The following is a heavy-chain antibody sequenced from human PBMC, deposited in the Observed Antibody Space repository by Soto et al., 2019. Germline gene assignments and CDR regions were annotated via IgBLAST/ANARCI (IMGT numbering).Heavy chain of an antibody. D-gene: IGHD4-17*01. J-gene: IGHJ3*02. Sequence: QVRLVQSGAEVKKPGASVRVSCKASGYTFTAHYLHWVRQAPGQGLEWMGRINPNTGDTSYPQKFQGRVTVSRATSISTAYMDLSGLRSEDTAIYYCARPRLFYGDYGDAFEIWGQGTMVTVSS. CDR1: GYTFTAHY. V-gene: IGHV1-2*06. CDR3: ARPRLFYGDYGDAFEI. CDR2: INPNTGDT.